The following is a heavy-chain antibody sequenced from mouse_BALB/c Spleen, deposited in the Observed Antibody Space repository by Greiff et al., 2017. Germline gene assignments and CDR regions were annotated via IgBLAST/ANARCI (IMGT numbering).Heavy chain of an antibody. CDR1: GYTFTSYY. J-gene: IGHJ2*01. V-gene: IGHV1S81*02. D-gene: IGHD2-3*01. CDR2: INPSNGGT. Sequence: VQLQQSGAELVKPGASVKLSCKASGYTFTSYYMYWVKQRPGQGLEWIGEINPSNGGTNFNEKFKSKATLTVDKSSSTAYMQLSSLTSEDSAVYYCTREGYDPVYFDYWGQGTTLTVSS. CDR3: TREGYDPVYFDY.